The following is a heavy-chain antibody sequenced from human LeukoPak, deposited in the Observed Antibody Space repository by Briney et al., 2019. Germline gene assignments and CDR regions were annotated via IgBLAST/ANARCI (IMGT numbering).Heavy chain of an antibody. J-gene: IGHJ6*02. V-gene: IGHV3-7*03. Sequence: GGSLRLSCAASGFTFSNYWMTWVRQAPGKGLEWVANINRDGSERYYVDSVKGRFTISKDDAKSSLYLQMNSLRAEDTAVYYCARRNAMDVWGQGTTVIVFS. CDR1: GFTFSNYW. CDR3: ARRNAMDV. CDR2: INRDGSER.